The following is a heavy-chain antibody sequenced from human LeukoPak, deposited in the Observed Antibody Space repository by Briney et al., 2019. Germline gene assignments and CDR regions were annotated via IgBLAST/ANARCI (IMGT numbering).Heavy chain of an antibody. J-gene: IGHJ4*02. CDR3: AKEKGDYDFWSRPRVYYFDY. CDR1: GFTFSSYG. CDR2: IWYDGSNK. Sequence: PGGSLRLSCAASGFTFSSYGMHWVRQAPGKGLEWVAFIWYDGSNKYYADSVKGRFTISRDNSKNTLYLQMNSLRAEDTAVYYCAKEKGDYDFWSRPRVYYFDYWGQGTLVTVSS. V-gene: IGHV3-30*02. D-gene: IGHD3-3*01.